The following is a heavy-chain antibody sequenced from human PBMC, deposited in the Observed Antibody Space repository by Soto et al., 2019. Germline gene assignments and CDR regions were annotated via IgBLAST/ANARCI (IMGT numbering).Heavy chain of an antibody. CDR2: IIPIFGTA. Sequence: SVKVSCKASGGTFSSYAISWVRQAPGQGREWLGGIIPIFGTANYAQKFQGRVTITADKSTSTAYMELSSLRSEDTAVYYCARGVVVVAAIPHYYYYGMDVWGQGTTVTVSS. V-gene: IGHV1-69*06. CDR3: ARGVVVVAAIPHYYYYGMDV. D-gene: IGHD2-15*01. J-gene: IGHJ6*02. CDR1: GGTFSSYA.